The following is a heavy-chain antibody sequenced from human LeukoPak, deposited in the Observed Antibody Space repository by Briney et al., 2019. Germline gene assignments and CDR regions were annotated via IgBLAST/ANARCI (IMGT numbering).Heavy chain of an antibody. Sequence: ASVKVSCKASGYTFTGYYMHWVRQAPGQGLEWMGIINPSGGSTSYAQKFQGRVTMTRDTSTSTVYMELSSLRSEDTAVYYCASGGGSSRWWELLTPLAYWGQGTLVTVSS. CDR2: INPSGGST. CDR1: GYTFTGYY. CDR3: ASGGGSSRWWELLTPLAY. V-gene: IGHV1-46*01. J-gene: IGHJ4*02. D-gene: IGHD1-26*01.